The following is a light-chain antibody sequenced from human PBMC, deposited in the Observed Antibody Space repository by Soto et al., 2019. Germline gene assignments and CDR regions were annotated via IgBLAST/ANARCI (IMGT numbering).Light chain of an antibody. Sequence: DIQMTQSPSSLSASVGDRVTITCRASQSISSYLNWYQQKPGKAPKLLIYAASSLQSGVPSRFSGSGSGTDFTLTIRSLQLEDFATYYCQQSSSTPLTFGGGTKVEIK. CDR3: QQSSSTPLT. CDR1: QSISSY. J-gene: IGKJ4*01. CDR2: AAS. V-gene: IGKV1-39*01.